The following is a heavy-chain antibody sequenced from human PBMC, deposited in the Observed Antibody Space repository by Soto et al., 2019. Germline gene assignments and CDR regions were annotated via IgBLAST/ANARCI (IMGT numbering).Heavy chain of an antibody. D-gene: IGHD3-9*01. J-gene: IGHJ4*02. Sequence: GSLRLACAASGFTCSGYSVNWVREAPGKGLEWASYISSGSKTIYYAESVKGRFTVSRDNARNSQYLQMNSLRDEDTAVYYCAREDILGVRSFDYWGQGTLVTVSS. CDR1: GFTCSGYS. V-gene: IGHV3-48*02. CDR2: ISSGSKTI. CDR3: AREDILGVRSFDY.